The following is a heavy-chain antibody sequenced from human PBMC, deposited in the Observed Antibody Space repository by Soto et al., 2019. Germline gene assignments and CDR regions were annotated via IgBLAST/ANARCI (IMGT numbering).Heavy chain of an antibody. D-gene: IGHD3-10*01. CDR2: IYYSGST. Sequence: QLQLQESGPGLVQPSETLSLTRTVSGGSISSSSYYWGWIRQPPGKGLEWIGSIYYSGSTYYNPSLKSRVTIFVDTSKNQFSLKLSSVTAADTAVYYCARVYGSGTSGYYGMDVWGQGTTVTVSS. CDR3: ARVYGSGTSGYYGMDV. CDR1: GGSISSSSYY. V-gene: IGHV4-39*01. J-gene: IGHJ6*02.